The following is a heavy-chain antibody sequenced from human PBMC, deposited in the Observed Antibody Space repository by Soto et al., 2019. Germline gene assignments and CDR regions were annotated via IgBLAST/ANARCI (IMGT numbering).Heavy chain of an antibody. J-gene: IGHJ6*02. CDR2: IYASDST. CDR3: AKGWMDV. CDR1: GLTVSSYA. Sequence: EVQLVESGGGLIQPGGSLRLSCAVSGLTVSSYAMSWVRQAPGEGLEWVSVIYASDSTHYADSVKGRFTISRDNSKNTLFLQRTSLRAEDTAVYYCAKGWMDVWGQGTTVTVS. V-gene: IGHV3-53*01.